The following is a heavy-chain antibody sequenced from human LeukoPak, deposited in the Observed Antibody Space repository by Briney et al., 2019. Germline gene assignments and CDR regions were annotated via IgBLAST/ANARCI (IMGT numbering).Heavy chain of an antibody. J-gene: IGHJ4*02. D-gene: IGHD3-9*01. Sequence: ASVKVSCKASGYTFTSYGISWVRQAPGQGLEWMGWISAYNGNTNYAQKLQGRVTMTTDTSTSTAYMELRSLRSDDTAVYYCARGKRSGLLRYFDWLPEILDYWGQGTLVSVSS. CDR2: ISAYNGNT. CDR3: ARGKRSGLLRYFDWLPEILDY. CDR1: GYTFTSYG. V-gene: IGHV1-18*01.